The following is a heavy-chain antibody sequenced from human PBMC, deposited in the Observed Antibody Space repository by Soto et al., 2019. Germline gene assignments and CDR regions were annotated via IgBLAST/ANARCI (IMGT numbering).Heavy chain of an antibody. Sequence: SETLSLTCAVYGGSFSGYYWSWIRQPPGKGLEWIGEINHSGSTNYNPSLKSRVTISVDTSKNQFSLKLSSVTAADTAVYYCARGRYYYGSGSTRAEYFQHWGQGTLVTVSS. J-gene: IGHJ1*01. V-gene: IGHV4-34*01. D-gene: IGHD3-10*01. CDR3: ARGRYYYGSGSTRAEYFQH. CDR1: GGSFSGYY. CDR2: INHSGST.